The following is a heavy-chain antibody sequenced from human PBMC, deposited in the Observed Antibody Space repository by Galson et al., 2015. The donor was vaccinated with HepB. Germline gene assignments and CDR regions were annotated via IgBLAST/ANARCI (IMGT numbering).Heavy chain of an antibody. CDR1: GYTFTNYW. CDR3: ARQGPLDY. Sequence: QSGAEVKKPGESLRISCKGSGYTFTNYWISWVRQTSGKGLEWMGRIDPGDSSTDYSPSFQGHVTISSDRSTGTVYLQWSSLKASDSAIYYCARQGPLDYWGQGTLITVSS. V-gene: IGHV5-10-1*01. CDR2: IDPGDSST. J-gene: IGHJ4*02.